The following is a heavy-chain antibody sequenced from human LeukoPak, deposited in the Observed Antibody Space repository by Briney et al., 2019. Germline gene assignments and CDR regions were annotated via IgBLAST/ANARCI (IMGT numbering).Heavy chain of an antibody. D-gene: IGHD1-14*01. V-gene: IGHV3-23*01. Sequence: GGSLRLSCAASGFTFSTYGMNWVRQAPGKGLEWVSAISAGGGNTYYADPVKGRFTISRDNTKNTLFLEMNSLRAEDTAVYYCAKEYSVRNQFNYWGQGTLVAVSS. J-gene: IGHJ4*02. CDR3: AKEYSVRNQFNY. CDR2: ISAGGGNT. CDR1: GFTFSTYG.